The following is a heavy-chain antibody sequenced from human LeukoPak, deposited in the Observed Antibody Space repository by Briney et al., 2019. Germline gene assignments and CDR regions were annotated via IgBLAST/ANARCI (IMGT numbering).Heavy chain of an antibody. V-gene: IGHV4-34*01. J-gene: IGHJ4*02. CDR1: GGSFSGYY. D-gene: IGHD6-19*01. Sequence: SETLSLTCAVYGGSFSGYYWSWIRQPPGKGLEWIGEINHSGNTNSNPSLKSRVTISVETSKNQFSLNLSSVTAADTAVYYCARGRLARSPYFDYWGQGTLVTVSS. CDR2: INHSGNT. CDR3: ARGRLARSPYFDY.